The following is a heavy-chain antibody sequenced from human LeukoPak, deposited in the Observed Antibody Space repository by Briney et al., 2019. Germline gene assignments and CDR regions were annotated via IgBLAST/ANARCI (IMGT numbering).Heavy chain of an antibody. CDR1: GFTFDDYG. CDR3: AKDLEGRSAFTLRQIDP. D-gene: IGHD4-17*01. Sequence: LPGGSLRLSCAASGFTFDDYGMSWVRQAPGKGLEWVSGINWNGGSTGYADSVKGRFTISRDNAKNSLYLQMNSLRAEDTAVYYCAKDLEGRSAFTLRQIDPWGQGTLVTVSS. CDR2: INWNGGST. V-gene: IGHV3-20*04. J-gene: IGHJ5*02.